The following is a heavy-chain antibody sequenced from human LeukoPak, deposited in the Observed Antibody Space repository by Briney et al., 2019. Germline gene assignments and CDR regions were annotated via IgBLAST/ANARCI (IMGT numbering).Heavy chain of an antibody. CDR2: INPNSGGT. CDR1: GYTFTSYG. V-gene: IGHV1-2*02. D-gene: IGHD2-8*01. CDR3: SRDNNIPRMVYDPYYHYYYMDV. Sequence: ASVKASCKASGYTFTSYGISWVRQAPGQGLEWMGWINPNSGGTNYAQKFQGRATMTRDTSISTAYMELSRLRSDDTAVYYCSRDNNIPRMVYDPYYHYYYMDVWGKGTTVTVSS. J-gene: IGHJ6*03.